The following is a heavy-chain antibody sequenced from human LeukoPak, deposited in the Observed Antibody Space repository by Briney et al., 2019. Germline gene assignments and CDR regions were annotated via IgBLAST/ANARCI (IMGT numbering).Heavy chain of an antibody. CDR2: FDLEHGKA. V-gene: IGHV1-24*01. J-gene: IGHJ4*02. Sequence: GASVKVSCKVSGYTLIDLSMHWVRQAPGTGLEWMGGFDLEHGKAMHAQRFQGRLTMTEDTSTDTAYMELSSLTSEETAMYYCAAKSGAFDYWGQGTLVTVSS. CDR1: GYTLIDLS. CDR3: AAKSGAFDY. D-gene: IGHD3-10*01.